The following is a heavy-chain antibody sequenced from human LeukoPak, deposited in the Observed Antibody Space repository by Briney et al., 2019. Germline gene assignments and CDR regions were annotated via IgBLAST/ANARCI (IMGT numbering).Heavy chain of an antibody. CDR3: ARDLLGYYYDSSGPPVGY. CDR1: GYASTSYG. Sequence: ASVKVSCKASGYASTSYGISWVRQAPGQGLEWMGWISAYNGNTNYAQKLQGRVTMTTDTSTSTAYMELRSLRSDDTAVYYCARDLLGYYYDSSGPPVGYWGQGTLVTVSS. D-gene: IGHD3-22*01. J-gene: IGHJ4*02. V-gene: IGHV1-18*01. CDR2: ISAYNGNT.